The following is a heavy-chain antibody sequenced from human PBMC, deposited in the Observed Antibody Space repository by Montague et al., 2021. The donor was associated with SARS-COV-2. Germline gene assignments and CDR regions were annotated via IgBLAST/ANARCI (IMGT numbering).Heavy chain of an antibody. J-gene: IGHJ6*02. Sequence: SLRLSCAASGFTFDNFAMHWVRQAPGKGLEWVAVISYDGSIKYYADSLRGRFTISRDSSQKTLYLQMNSLSGEDTAVYYCAKNRDIFWFGEGRDSMDVWGQGTTVIVSS. CDR2: ISYDGSIK. CDR1: GFTFDNFA. D-gene: IGHD3-10*01. CDR3: AKNRDIFWFGEGRDSMDV. V-gene: IGHV3-30*18.